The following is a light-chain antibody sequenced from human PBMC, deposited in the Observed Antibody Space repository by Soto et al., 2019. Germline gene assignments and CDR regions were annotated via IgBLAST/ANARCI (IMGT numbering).Light chain of an antibody. CDR1: QTVSSSY. V-gene: IGKV3-20*01. CDR2: GAS. J-gene: IGKJ1*01. CDR3: QQYGSSPST. Sequence: EFVLTQSPGTLSLSPGERATLSCRASQTVSSSYLAWYQQKPGQAPRRLIFGASSRATGIPDRFSGSGSGTDFTLTISRLEPEDFAVYYCQQYGSSPSTFGQGTNVDIK.